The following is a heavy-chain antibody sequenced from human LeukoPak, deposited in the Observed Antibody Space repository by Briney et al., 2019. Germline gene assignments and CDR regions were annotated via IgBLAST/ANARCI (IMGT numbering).Heavy chain of an antibody. CDR1: GFTFSSYA. CDR2: ISGSDGKT. D-gene: IGHD2-2*02. J-gene: IGHJ4*02. V-gene: IGHV3-23*01. Sequence: GGSLRLSCAASGFTFSSYAMSWVRQAPGKGLEWVSGISGSDGKTNYADSVKGRFTISRDNSKNTLYLQMNSLRAEDTAVYYCAKDRDCSSTSCYTGQYFDYWGQGTLVTVSS. CDR3: AKDRDCSSTSCYTGQYFDY.